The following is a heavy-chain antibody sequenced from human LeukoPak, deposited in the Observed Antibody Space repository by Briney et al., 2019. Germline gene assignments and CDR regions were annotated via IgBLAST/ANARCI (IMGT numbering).Heavy chain of an antibody. CDR3: AKDSLTQDYYDSSGYYYVVKGKYFDY. J-gene: IGHJ4*02. V-gene: IGHV3-23*01. CDR2: ISGSGGST. CDR1: GFTFSSYA. Sequence: GGSLRLSCAASGFTFSSYAMSWVRQAPGKGLEWVSAISGSGGSTYYADSVKGRFTISRDNSKNTLYLQMNSLRAEDTAVYYCAKDSLTQDYYDSSGYYYVVKGKYFDYWGQGTLVTVSS. D-gene: IGHD3-22*01.